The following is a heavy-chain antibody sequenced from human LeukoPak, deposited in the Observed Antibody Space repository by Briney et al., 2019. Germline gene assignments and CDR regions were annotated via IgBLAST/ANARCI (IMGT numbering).Heavy chain of an antibody. CDR1: GGSISSGGYS. D-gene: IGHD2-15*01. Sequence: PSETLSLTCAVSGGSISSGGYSWSWIRQPPGKGLEWIGYLYHSGTTYYNPSLKSRVTISVDRSKNQFSLKLSSVTAADTAVYYCAREVVVVATLDYWGQGTLVTVSS. V-gene: IGHV4-30-2*01. J-gene: IGHJ4*02. CDR2: LYHSGTT. CDR3: AREVVVVATLDY.